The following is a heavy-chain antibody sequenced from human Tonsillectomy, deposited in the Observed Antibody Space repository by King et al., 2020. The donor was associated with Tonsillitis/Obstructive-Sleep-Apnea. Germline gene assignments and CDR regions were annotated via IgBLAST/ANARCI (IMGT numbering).Heavy chain of an antibody. D-gene: IGHD2-2*01. V-gene: IGHV1-46*01. CDR2: INPSGGST. CDR3: AREGPIVVVPAASMGDDAFDI. Sequence: QLVQSGAEVKKPGASVKVSCKASGYTFTSYYMHWVRQAPGQGLEWMGIINPSGGSTSYAQKFQGRVTMTRDTSTSTVYMELSSLRSEDTAVYYCAREGPIVVVPAASMGDDAFDIWGQGIMVTVSS. CDR1: GYTFTSYY. J-gene: IGHJ3*02.